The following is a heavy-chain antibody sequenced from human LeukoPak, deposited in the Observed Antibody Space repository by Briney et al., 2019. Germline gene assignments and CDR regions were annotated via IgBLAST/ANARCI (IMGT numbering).Heavy chain of an antibody. J-gene: IGHJ4*02. CDR1: GYTFTSYG. D-gene: IGHD3-22*01. CDR3: ARGPMYYYDSSGYPFDY. V-gene: IGHV1-18*01. CDR2: ISAYNGNT. Sequence: ASVKVSCKASGYTFTSYGISWVRQAPGQGLEWMGWISAYNGNTNYAQKLQGRVTMTTDTSTSTAYMELRSLRSDDTAVYYCARGPMYYYDSSGYPFDYRGQGTLVTVSS.